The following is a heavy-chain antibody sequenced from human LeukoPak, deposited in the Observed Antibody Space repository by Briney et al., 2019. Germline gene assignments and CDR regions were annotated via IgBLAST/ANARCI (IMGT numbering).Heavy chain of an antibody. CDR1: GFTFTSSA. CDR3: AVSGIAAAGKGEVGFDY. V-gene: IGHV1-58*02. D-gene: IGHD6-13*01. CDR2: IVVGSGNT. Sequence: SVKVSCKASGFTFTSSAMQWVRQARGQRLEWIGWIVVGSGNTNYAQKFQERVNITRDMSTSTAYMELCSLRSEDTAVYYCAVSGIAAAGKGEVGFDYWGQGTLVTVSS. J-gene: IGHJ4*02.